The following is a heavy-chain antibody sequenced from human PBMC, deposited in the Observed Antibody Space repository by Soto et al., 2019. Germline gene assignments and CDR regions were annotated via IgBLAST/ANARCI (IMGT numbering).Heavy chain of an antibody. CDR1: GGSFSGHY. CDR3: ARGVPFYGSGSYFSYGWFDP. D-gene: IGHD3-10*01. CDR2: INHSGST. J-gene: IGHJ5*02. V-gene: IGHV4-34*01. Sequence: SETLSLTCAVYGGSFSGHYWSWIRQPPGKGLEWIGEINHSGSTNYNPSLKSRVTISVDTSKNQFSLKLSSVTAADTAVYYCARGVPFYGSGSYFSYGWFDPWGQGTLVTVSS.